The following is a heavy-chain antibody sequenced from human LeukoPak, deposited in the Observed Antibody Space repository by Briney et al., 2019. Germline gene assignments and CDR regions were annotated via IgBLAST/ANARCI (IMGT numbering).Heavy chain of an antibody. V-gene: IGHV1-18*01. J-gene: IGHJ5*02. CDR3: ARDPQPIAAAGIGWFDP. D-gene: IGHD6-13*01. CDR2: ISAYNGNT. Sequence: ASVKVSCKASGYTFTSYGISWVRQAPGQGLECMGWISAYNGNTNYAQKLQGRVTMTTDTSTSTAYMGLRSLRSDDTAVYYCARDPQPIAAAGIGWFDPWGQGTLVTVSS. CDR1: GYTFTSYG.